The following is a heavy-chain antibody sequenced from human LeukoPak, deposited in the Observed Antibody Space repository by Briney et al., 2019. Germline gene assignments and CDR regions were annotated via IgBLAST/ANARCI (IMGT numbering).Heavy chain of an antibody. D-gene: IGHD2-15*01. CDR1: GFTFSSYW. Sequence: GGSLRLSCAASGFTFSSYWMHRGRHAPGKGLVWVSRMNGDGSGTNYADSVRGRFTISRDNAKNTLFLQMNSLGAEDTAVYYCARGCSGNSCYRSDYWGQGTLVTVSS. CDR2: MNGDGSGT. CDR3: ARGCSGNSCYRSDY. J-gene: IGHJ4*02. V-gene: IGHV3-74*01.